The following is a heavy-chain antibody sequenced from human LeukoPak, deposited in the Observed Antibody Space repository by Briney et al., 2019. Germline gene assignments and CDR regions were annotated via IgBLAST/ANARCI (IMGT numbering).Heavy chain of an antibody. D-gene: IGHD6-13*01. V-gene: IGHV4-59*01. CDR1: GGSISSYY. CDR3: ARDRNRAGLLDY. CDR2: IYYSGST. J-gene: IGHJ4*02. Sequence: KPSETLSLTCTVSGGSISSYYWSWIRQPPGKGLEWIGYIYYSGSTNYNPSLKSRVTLSVDTSKNQFSLKLSSVTAADTAVYYCARDRNRAGLLDYWGQGTLVTVSS.